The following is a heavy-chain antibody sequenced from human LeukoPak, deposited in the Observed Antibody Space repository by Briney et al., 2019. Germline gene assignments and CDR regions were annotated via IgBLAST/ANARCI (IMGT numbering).Heavy chain of an antibody. V-gene: IGHV1-2*02. CDR2: INPNSGGT. Sequence: ASVKVSCKASGYTFTGYYMHWVRQAPGQGLEWMGWINPNSGGTNYAQKFQGRVTMTRDTSISTAYMELSRLRSDDTAVYYCARDVDTAMVTGLFFDYWGQGTLVTVSS. D-gene: IGHD5-18*01. CDR3: ARDVDTAMVTGLFFDY. J-gene: IGHJ4*02. CDR1: GYTFTGYY.